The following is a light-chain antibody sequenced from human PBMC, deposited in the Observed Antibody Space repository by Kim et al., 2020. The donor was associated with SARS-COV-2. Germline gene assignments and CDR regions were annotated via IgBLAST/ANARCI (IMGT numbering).Light chain of an antibody. V-gene: IGKV1-5*03. CDR3: QQYNTFST. CDR2: KAS. J-gene: IGKJ1*01. CDR1: QSVRNW. Sequence: DIQMTQFPSTLSASVGDRVTITCRASQSVRNWLAWYQQKPGKPPNLLIYKASTLKKGVPSRFSGSGSGTEFTLTISSLQPDDFATYYCQQYNTFSTFGQGTKVDI.